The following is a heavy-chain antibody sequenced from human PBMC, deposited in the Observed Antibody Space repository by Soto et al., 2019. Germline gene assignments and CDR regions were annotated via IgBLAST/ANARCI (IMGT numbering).Heavy chain of an antibody. V-gene: IGHV3-23*01. Sequence: PGGSLRLSCAASGFTFSGYAMNWVRQAPGKGLEWVSTISGGGGPTDYADSVKGRFTIFRDNSKNTLYLQMNSLRAEDTAVYYCAKASGQWPDWGQGTLVTVS. J-gene: IGHJ4*02. CDR2: ISGGGGPT. CDR1: GFTFSGYA. CDR3: AKASGQWPD. D-gene: IGHD3-10*01.